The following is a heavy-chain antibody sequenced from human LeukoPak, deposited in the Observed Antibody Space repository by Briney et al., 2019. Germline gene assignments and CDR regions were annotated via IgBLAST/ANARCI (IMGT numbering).Heavy chain of an antibody. CDR1: GGSFSGYY. Sequence: SETLSLTCAVYGGSFSGYYWSWIRQPPGKGLEWIGEINHSGSTNYNPSLKSRVTISVDTSKNQFSLKLSSVTAADTAVYYCARVYNWSWSWFDPWGQGTLVTVSS. J-gene: IGHJ5*02. CDR3: ARVYNWSWSWFDP. CDR2: INHSGST. D-gene: IGHD1-20*01. V-gene: IGHV4-34*01.